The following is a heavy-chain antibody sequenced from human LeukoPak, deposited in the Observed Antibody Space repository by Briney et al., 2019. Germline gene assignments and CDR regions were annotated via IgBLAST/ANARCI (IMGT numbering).Heavy chain of an antibody. CDR1: GGSISSSLYY. J-gene: IGHJ3*02. V-gene: IGHV4-39*01. Sequence: SETLSLTCTVSGGSISSSLYYWGWIRQPPGKGLEWIGIIYYSGSTYYNPSLKSRVTISVGTSKNQVSLRLSSVTAADTAVYYCARQGAGGRAFDIWGQGTMVTVSS. CDR3: ARQGAGGRAFDI. D-gene: IGHD6-19*01. CDR2: IYYSGST.